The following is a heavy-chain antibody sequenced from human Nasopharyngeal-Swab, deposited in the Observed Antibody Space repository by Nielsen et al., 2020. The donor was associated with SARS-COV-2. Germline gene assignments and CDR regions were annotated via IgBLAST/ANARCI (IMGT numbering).Heavy chain of an antibody. Sequence: GGSLRLSCAASGFTFSSYGMHWVRQAPGKGLEWVAVISYDGSNKYYADSVKGRFTISRDNSKNTLYLQMNSLRAEDTAVYYCAKDRRFRVGASFDYWGQGTLVTVSS. CDR3: AKDRRFRVGASFDY. CDR2: ISYDGSNK. CDR1: GFTFSSYG. D-gene: IGHD1-26*01. V-gene: IGHV3-30*18. J-gene: IGHJ4*02.